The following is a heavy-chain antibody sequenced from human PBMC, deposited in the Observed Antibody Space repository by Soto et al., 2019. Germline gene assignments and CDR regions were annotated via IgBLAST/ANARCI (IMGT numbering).Heavy chain of an antibody. CDR2: ISAYNGNT. J-gene: IGHJ4*02. V-gene: IGHV1-18*01. CDR3: ARDGNNYVSLTGYPTALIDY. Sequence: ASVKVSCKASGYTFTSYGISWVRQAPGQGLEWMGWISAYNGNTNYAQKLQGRVTMTTDTSTSTAYMELRSLRSDDTAVYYCARDGNNYVSLTGYPTALIDYWGQGTLVTVSS. CDR1: GYTFTSYG. D-gene: IGHD3-9*01.